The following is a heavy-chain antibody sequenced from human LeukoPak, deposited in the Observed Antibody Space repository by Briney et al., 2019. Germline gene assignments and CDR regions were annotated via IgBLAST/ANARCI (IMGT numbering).Heavy chain of an antibody. D-gene: IGHD2-15*01. V-gene: IGHV1-8*02. CDR3: ARDPVVVAASNGRENWFDP. CDR1: GYTFTTYY. CDR2: MNPNSGNT. Sequence: ATVKVSCTTSGYTFTTYYILWVRQAPGQGLEWMGWMNPNSGNTGYAQKFQGRVTMTRNTSISTAYMELSSLRSEDTAVYYCARDPVVVAASNGRENWFDPWGQGTLVTVSS. J-gene: IGHJ5*02.